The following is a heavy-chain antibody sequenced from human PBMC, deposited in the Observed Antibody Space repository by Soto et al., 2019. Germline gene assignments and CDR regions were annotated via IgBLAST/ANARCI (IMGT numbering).Heavy chain of an antibody. CDR1: GYTFTSYY. CDR2: INPSGGST. V-gene: IGHV1-46*01. CDR3: ARVRGWGLDYYDSSGYYHAPDAFDI. D-gene: IGHD3-22*01. Sequence: VKVSCKASGYTFTSYYMHWVRQAPGQGLEWMGIINPSGGSTSYAQKFQGRVTMTRDTSTSTVYMELSSLRSEDTAVYYCARVRGWGLDYYDSSGYYHAPDAFDIWGQGTMVTVS. J-gene: IGHJ3*02.